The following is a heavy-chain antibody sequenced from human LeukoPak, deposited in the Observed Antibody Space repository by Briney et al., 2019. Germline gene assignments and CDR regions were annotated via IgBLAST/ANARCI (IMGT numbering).Heavy chain of an antibody. V-gene: IGHV2-5*01. J-gene: IGHJ4*02. Sequence: SGPTLVKPTQTLTLTCTFSGFSHNTSGVGVGWVRQPPGKALEWLALIYWNDDKRYSPSLKSRLTITKDTSKNQVVLTMANMEPVDTATYYCAHLPGDDVFDYWGQGTLVTVSS. CDR1: GFSHNTSGVG. CDR3: AHLPGDDVFDY. D-gene: IGHD4-17*01. CDR2: IYWNDDK.